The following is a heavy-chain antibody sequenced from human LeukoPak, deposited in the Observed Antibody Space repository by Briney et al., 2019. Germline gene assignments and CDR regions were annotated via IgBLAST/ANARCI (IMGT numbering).Heavy chain of an antibody. CDR3: ARAASRSSTWFDP. Sequence: SETLSLTCAVSGDSISSGRYFWTWIRQPAGKGLEWIGRVYTVGTTDYSPSLRSRVTMSVDTSKNQFSLKLSSVTAADTAVYYCARAASRSSTWFDPWGQGTLVTVSS. J-gene: IGHJ5*02. CDR1: GDSISSGRYF. V-gene: IGHV4-61*02. CDR2: VYTVGTT. D-gene: IGHD2-15*01.